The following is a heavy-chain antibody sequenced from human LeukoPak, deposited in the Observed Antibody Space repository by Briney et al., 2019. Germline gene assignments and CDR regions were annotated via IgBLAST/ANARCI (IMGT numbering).Heavy chain of an antibody. D-gene: IGHD5-18*01. CDR3: AKNRVDTAMVGYFQH. V-gene: IGHV3-30*02. CDR2: TRYDGSNK. CDR1: GFTFSSYG. Sequence: PGGSLRLSCAASGFTFSSYGMHWVRQAPGKGLEWVAFTRYDGSNKYYADSVKGRFTISRDNSKNTLYLQMNSLRAEDTAVYYCAKNRVDTAMVGYFQHWGQGTLVTVSS. J-gene: IGHJ1*01.